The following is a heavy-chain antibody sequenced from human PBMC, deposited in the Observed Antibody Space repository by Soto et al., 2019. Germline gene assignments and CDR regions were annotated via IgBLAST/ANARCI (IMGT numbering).Heavy chain of an antibody. CDR3: ARDLPVATRFYY. D-gene: IGHD5-12*01. CDR2: INAGNGNT. CDR1: GYTFTSYA. J-gene: IGHJ4*02. Sequence: GASVKVSCKASGYTFTSYAMHWVRQAPGQRLEWMGWINAGNGNTKYSQKFQGRVTITRDTSASTAYMELSSLRSEGTAVYYCARDLPVATRFYYWGQGTLVTVSS. V-gene: IGHV1-3*01.